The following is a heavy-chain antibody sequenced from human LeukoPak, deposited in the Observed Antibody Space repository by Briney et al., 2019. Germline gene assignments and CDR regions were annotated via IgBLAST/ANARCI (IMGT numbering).Heavy chain of an antibody. CDR2: MNPNSGNT. V-gene: IGHV1-8*03. J-gene: IGHJ5*02. CDR3: ARGPYPYYDSSGYYLFWFDP. CDR1: GYTFTSYD. D-gene: IGHD3-22*01. Sequence: ASVKVSCKASGYTFTSYDINWVRQATGQGLEWMGWMNPNSGNTGYAQKFQGRVTITRNTSISTAYMELSSLRSEDTAVYYCARGPYPYYDSSGYYLFWFDPWGQGTLVTVSS.